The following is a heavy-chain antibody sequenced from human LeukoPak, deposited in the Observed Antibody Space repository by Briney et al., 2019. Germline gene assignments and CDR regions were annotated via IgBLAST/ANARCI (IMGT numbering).Heavy chain of an antibody. D-gene: IGHD3-9*01. CDR2: VSSTGNNT. Sequence: GGSLRVSCAASGFTFSSYAMHWVRQAPGKELEWVAVVSSTGNNTYYADSVKGRFTISRDNSKNTLFLQMNTLRPEDMAVYFCAKVPISIPRSYFFDYWGQGTLVTVSS. CDR1: GFTFSSYA. CDR3: AKVPISIPRSYFFDY. V-gene: IGHV3-30*18. J-gene: IGHJ4*02.